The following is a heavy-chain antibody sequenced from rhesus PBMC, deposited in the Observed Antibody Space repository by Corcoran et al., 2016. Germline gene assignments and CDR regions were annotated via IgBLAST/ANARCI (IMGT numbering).Heavy chain of an antibody. CDR2: ITYSGST. V-gene: IGHV4-122*02. D-gene: IGHD5-24*01. CDR3: ARDTAGTDY. J-gene: IGHJ4*01. CDR1: GYSISGYY. Sequence: QVQLQESGPGLVKPSETLSLTCAVSGYSISGYYWSWIRQAPGKGLEWIGYITYSGSTSYNPSLKSRVTISRDTSKNQFSLKLSSVTAADTAVYYCARDTAGTDYWGQGVLVTVSS.